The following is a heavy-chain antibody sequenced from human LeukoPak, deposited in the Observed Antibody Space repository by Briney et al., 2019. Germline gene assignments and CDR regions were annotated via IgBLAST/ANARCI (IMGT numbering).Heavy chain of an antibody. D-gene: IGHD6-6*01. CDR1: GYTFTGCS. CDR3: GRDPGYSSSSWTNPEFDY. J-gene: IGHJ4*02. CDR2: INPNSGGT. Sequence: ASVKVSCKASGYTFTGCSMHWVRQAPGQGLEWMGWINPNSGGTNYAQKFQGRVTMSSDTSISTAYMELSRLRSDDTAVYYCGRDPGYSSSSWTNPEFDYWGQGTLVTVSS. V-gene: IGHV1-2*02.